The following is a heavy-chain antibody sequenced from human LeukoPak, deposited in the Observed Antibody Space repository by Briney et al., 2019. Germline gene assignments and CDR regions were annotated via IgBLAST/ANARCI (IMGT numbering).Heavy chain of an antibody. CDR2: IYTSGGT. CDR1: GGSISSGSYY. CDR3: AREAGGDDAFDI. V-gene: IGHV4-61*02. D-gene: IGHD2-21*02. J-gene: IGHJ3*02. Sequence: SQTLSLTCTVSGGSISSGSYYWSWIRQPAGKGLEWIGRIYTSGGTNYNPSLKSRVTISVDTSKNQFSLKLSSVTAADTAVYYCAREAGGDDAFDIWGQGTMVTVSS.